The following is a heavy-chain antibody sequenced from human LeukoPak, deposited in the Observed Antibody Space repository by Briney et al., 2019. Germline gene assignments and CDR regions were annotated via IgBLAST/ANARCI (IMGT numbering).Heavy chain of an antibody. CDR2: IYSGGST. J-gene: IGHJ4*02. D-gene: IGHD6-19*01. CDR3: AKPFLPSGWVDY. Sequence: TGGSLRLSCAASGFTVSSNYMSWVRQAPGKGLEWVSVIYSGGSTYYADSVKGRFTISRDNSKNTLYLQMNSLRAEDTAVYYCAKPFLPSGWVDYWGQGTLVTVSS. CDR1: GFTVSSNY. V-gene: IGHV3-66*04.